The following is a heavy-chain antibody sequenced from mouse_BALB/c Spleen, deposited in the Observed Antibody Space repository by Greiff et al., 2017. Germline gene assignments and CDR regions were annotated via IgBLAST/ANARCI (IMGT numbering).Heavy chain of an antibody. CDR3: ARQGYYGSSRGYYFDD. CDR1: GFTFSSYG. J-gene: IGHJ2*01. CDR2: ISSGGSYT. Sequence: DVMLVESGGDLVKPGGSLKLSCAASGFTFSSYGMSWVRQTPDKRLEWVATISSGGSYTYYPDSVKGRFTISRDNAKNTLYLQMSSLKSEDTAMYYCARQGYYGSSRGYYFDDWGQGTTLTVSS. V-gene: IGHV5-6*02. D-gene: IGHD1-1*01.